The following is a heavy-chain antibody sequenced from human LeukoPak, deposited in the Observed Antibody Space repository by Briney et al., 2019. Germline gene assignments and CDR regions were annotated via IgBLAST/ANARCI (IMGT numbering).Heavy chain of an antibody. V-gene: IGHV4-59*08. CDR3: ARLPRGGVVVTDY. Sequence: PSETLSLTCTVSGGSISSYYWSWIRQPPGKGLEWIGYIYYSGSTNYNPSLKSRVTISVDTSKNQFSLKLSSVTAADTAVYYCARLPRGGVVVTDYWGQGTLVTVSS. D-gene: IGHD3-3*01. CDR2: IYYSGST. J-gene: IGHJ4*02. CDR1: GGSISSYY.